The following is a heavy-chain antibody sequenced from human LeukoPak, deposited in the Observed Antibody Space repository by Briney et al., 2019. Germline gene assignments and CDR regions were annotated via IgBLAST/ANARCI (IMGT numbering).Heavy chain of an antibody. J-gene: IGHJ6*02. CDR3: ARRGVRYYDFWSGRRDYYYGMDV. D-gene: IGHD3-3*01. CDR2: INHSGST. Sequence: SETLSLTCTVSGGSISSYYWSWIRQPAGKGLEWIGEINHSGSTNYNPSLKSRVTISVDTSKNQFSLKLSSVTAADTAVYYCARRGVRYYDFWSGRRDYYYGMDVWGQGTTVTVSS. CDR1: GGSISSYY. V-gene: IGHV4-34*01.